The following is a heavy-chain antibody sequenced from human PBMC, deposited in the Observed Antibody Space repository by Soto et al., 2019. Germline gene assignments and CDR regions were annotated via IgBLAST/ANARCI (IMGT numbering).Heavy chain of an antibody. D-gene: IGHD1-7*01. CDR3: AREGYNWNYKGDY. V-gene: IGHV3-21*01. CDR1: GFTFSSYS. CDR2: ISSSSSYI. J-gene: IGHJ4*02. Sequence: EVQLVESGGGLVKPGGSLRLSCAASGFTFSSYSMNWVGQAPGKGLEWVSSISSSSSYIYYADSVKGRFTISRDNAKNSLYLQRNSLRAEDTAVYYCAREGYNWNYKGDYWGQGTLVTVSS.